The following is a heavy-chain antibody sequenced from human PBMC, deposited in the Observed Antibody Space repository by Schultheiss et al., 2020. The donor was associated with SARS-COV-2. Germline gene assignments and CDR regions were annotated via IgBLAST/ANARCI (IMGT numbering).Heavy chain of an antibody. CDR1: GFTFSTYS. J-gene: IGHJ5*02. V-gene: IGHV3-21*01. D-gene: IGHD3-16*01. CDR3: ARVEGGLVSRIIQPGWFDP. CDR2: ISSSSSYI. Sequence: GGSLRLSCAASGFTFSTYSMNWVRQAPGKGLEWVSSISSSSSYIYYADSVKGRFTISRDNAKNSLYLQMNSLRAEDTDVYYCARVEGGLVSRIIQPGWFDPCGQGTLVTGSS.